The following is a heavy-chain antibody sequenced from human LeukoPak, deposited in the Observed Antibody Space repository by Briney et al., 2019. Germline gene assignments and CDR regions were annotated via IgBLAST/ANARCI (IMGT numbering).Heavy chain of an antibody. CDR3: ARSYDSRGYYYYGMDV. V-gene: IGHV4-59*01. D-gene: IGHD3-22*01. CDR2: IYCSGST. CDR1: GGSISSYY. J-gene: IGHJ6*02. Sequence: SETLSLTCTVSGGSISSYYGAWIRQPPGKGLEWIGYIYCSGSTGYNPSLKSRVTISVDTSKNQFSLKLTSVTAADTAVYYCARSYDSRGYYYYGMDVWGQGTTVTVSS.